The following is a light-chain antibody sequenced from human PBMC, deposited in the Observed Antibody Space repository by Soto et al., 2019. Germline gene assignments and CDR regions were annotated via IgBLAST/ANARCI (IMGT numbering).Light chain of an antibody. V-gene: IGKV2-30*01. J-gene: IGKJ1*01. CDR2: KVS. Sequence: DVVMTQSPLSLPVTRGQPASISCRSSQSLLYSDGNTYLNWFQQRPGQSPRRLISKVSNRDSGVPDRFSGSGSGTDFTLKISRVEAEDVGVYYCMQGTHWPWTFGQGTKVEIK. CDR3: MQGTHWPWT. CDR1: QSLLYSDGNTY.